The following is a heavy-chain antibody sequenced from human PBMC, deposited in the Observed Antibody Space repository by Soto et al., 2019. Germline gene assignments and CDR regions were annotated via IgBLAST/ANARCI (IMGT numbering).Heavy chain of an antibody. D-gene: IGHD6-13*01. Sequence: EVRLVESGGGLVQRGGSLRLSCAASGFTFSSYAMTWVRQAPGKGLEWVSIISVRGGGTYYGDSVKGRFTISRDNSINTLYLQMNSLRVEDTSVYYCAKDRHYLAAAGTVGMAVWGQGTTVTVSS. V-gene: IGHV3-23*04. CDR2: ISVRGGGT. J-gene: IGHJ6*02. CDR1: GFTFSSYA. CDR3: AKDRHYLAAAGTVGMAV.